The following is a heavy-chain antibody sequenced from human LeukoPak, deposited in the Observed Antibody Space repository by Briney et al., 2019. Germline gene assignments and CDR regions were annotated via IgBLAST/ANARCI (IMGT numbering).Heavy chain of an antibody. V-gene: IGHV3-15*01. CDR2: IKSKTDGGTT. D-gene: IGHD3-16*01. CDR1: GFTFSNAW. CDR3: TTDGDFMGLDAFDI. Sequence: GGSLRLSCGASGFTFSNAWMSWVRQAPGKGLEWVGRIKSKTDGGTTDYAAPVKGRFTISRDDSKNTLYLQMNSLKTEDTAVYYCTTDGDFMGLDAFDIWGQGTMVTVSS. J-gene: IGHJ3*02.